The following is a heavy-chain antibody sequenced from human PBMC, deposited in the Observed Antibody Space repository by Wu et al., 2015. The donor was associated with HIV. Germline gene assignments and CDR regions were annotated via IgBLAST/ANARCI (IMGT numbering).Heavy chain of an antibody. D-gene: IGHD3-22*01. CDR1: GGTFRKYA. Sequence: QVQLVQSGTEVKEPGSSVKVSCKSSGGTFRKYAISWVRQAPGQGLEWMGGILPTFGTADYAQRFRDRVTITADISTSTAYMELSSLRSEDTAVYYCASPKGGDYYDSSGLDHWGQGTLVTVSS. J-gene: IGHJ4*02. CDR3: ASPKGGDYYDSSGLDH. V-gene: IGHV1-69*14. CDR2: ILPTFGTA.